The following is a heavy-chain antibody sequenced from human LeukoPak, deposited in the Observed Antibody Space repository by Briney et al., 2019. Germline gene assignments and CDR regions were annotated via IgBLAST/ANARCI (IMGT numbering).Heavy chain of an antibody. CDR2: IYYSGST. CDR1: GGSISSYY. J-gene: IGHJ4*02. D-gene: IGHD5-18*01. CDR3: ARDPGSYGYYFDY. Sequence: PSETLSLTCTVSGGSISSYYWSWIRQPPGKGLEWIGYIYYSGSTNYNPSLKSRVTISVDTSKNQFSLKLSSVTAAATAVYYCARDPGSYGYYFDYWGQGTLVTVSS. V-gene: IGHV4-59*01.